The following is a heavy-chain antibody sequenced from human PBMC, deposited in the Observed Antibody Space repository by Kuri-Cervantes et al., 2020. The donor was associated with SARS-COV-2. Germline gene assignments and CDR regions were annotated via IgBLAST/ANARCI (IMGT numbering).Heavy chain of an antibody. J-gene: IGHJ4*02. CDR3: AREGTY. Sequence: SETLSLTCTVSGGSISSGGYYWSWIRQHPGKGLEWIAYMYYGGSSYYNPSLKSRVTISVDTSKNQFSLRLTSVTAADTAVYYCAREGTYWGQGALVTVSS. CDR2: MYYGGSS. CDR1: GGSISSGGYY. V-gene: IGHV4-31*03.